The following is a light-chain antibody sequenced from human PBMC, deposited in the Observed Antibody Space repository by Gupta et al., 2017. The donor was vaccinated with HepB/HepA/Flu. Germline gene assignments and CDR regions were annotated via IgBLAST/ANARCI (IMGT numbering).Light chain of an antibody. V-gene: IGKV1-12*01. CDR2: HAS. J-gene: IGKJ1*01. Sequence: DIQMTQSQSSVSASVGDRVTITCRSSRGISTWLVWYQQKPGKPPMFLLYHASKLQSGVPSRFSGSGSGTDFTLTINNLQAEDFATYYCQQATSFPRTFGQGTKGE. CDR3: QQATSFPRT. CDR1: RGISTW.